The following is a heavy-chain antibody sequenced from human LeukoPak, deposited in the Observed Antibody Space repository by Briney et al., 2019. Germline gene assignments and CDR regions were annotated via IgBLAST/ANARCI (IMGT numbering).Heavy chain of an antibody. CDR3: ARSLYYDSSGYHH. CDR2: ISGSGGST. Sequence: GGSLRLSCAASGFTFSSYGMSWVRQAPGKGLEWVSAISGSGGSTYYADSVKGRFTISRDNSKNTLHLQMNSLRAEDTAVYYCARSLYYDSSGYHHWGQGTLVTVSS. CDR1: GFTFSSYG. V-gene: IGHV3-23*01. J-gene: IGHJ5*02. D-gene: IGHD3-22*01.